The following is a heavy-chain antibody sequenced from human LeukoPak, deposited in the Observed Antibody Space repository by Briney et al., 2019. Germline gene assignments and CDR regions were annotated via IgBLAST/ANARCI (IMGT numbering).Heavy chain of an antibody. J-gene: IGHJ4*02. D-gene: IGHD3-3*01. CDR1: GYTFTSYD. CDR2: MNPNGGNT. CDR3: ARGRSHDFWSGYYF. Sequence: ASVKVSCKASGYTFTSYDINWVRRATGQGLEWTGWMNPNGGNTGYAQKFQGRVTMTRDTSISTAYMELSSLRSEDTAVYYCARGRSHDFWSGYYFWGQGTLVTVSS. V-gene: IGHV1-8*01.